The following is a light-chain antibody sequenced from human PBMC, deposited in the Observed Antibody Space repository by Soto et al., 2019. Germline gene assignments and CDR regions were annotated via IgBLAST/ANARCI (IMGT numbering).Light chain of an antibody. V-gene: IGKV1-5*01. CDR2: DAS. CDR3: QQYSTYPLT. CDR1: QGITTF. Sequence: DIQMTQSPSTLSASIGDRVTITCRASQGITTFLAWYQQKPGKAPQILIYDASKLEPGVPSRLSGGGSGTEFTLTISSLQPDDFATYYCQQYSTYPLTVGGGTKVDSK. J-gene: IGKJ4*01.